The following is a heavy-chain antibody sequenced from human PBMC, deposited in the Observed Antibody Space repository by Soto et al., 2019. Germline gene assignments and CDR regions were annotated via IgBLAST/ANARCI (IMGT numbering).Heavy chain of an antibody. J-gene: IGHJ4*02. CDR2: IKSKTDGGTT. CDR3: TTDLKSGSYHGTDY. D-gene: IGHD1-26*01. CDR1: GFTFSNAL. Sequence: GGSLRLSCAASGFTFSNALMNWVRQAPGKGLEWVGRIKSKTDGGTTDYAAPVKGRFTISRDDSKNTLYLQMDSLKTEDTAVYYCTTDLKSGSYHGTDYWGQGTLVTVSS. V-gene: IGHV3-15*07.